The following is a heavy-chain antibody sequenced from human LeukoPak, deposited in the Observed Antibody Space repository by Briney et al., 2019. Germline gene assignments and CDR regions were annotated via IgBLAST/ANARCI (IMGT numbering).Heavy chain of an antibody. CDR1: GDSIRSSNYY. V-gene: IGHV4-39*01. Sequence: PSETLSLTCTVSGDSIRSSNYYWGWIRQPPGKGLEWIGSIYYSGNTNYNPPLKSRVTISVDTSKNQFSLKLSSVTAADTAVYYCARKKGTNCGSTSCYGGYYFDYWGQGTLVTVSS. CDR3: ARKKGTNCGSTSCYGGYYFDY. CDR2: IYYSGNT. D-gene: IGHD2-2*01. J-gene: IGHJ4*02.